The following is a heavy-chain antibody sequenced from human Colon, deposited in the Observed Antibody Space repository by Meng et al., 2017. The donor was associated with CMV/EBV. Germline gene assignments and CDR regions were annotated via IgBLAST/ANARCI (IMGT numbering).Heavy chain of an antibody. CDR1: GDSISSTTYY. D-gene: IGHD1-26*01. Sequence: SGDSISSTTYYWVWIRQPPGKGLEWIGSVYYRGSTYPNPSLKSRLTMSVDTSKNQFSLRLTSVTAADTAVYYCARTSGNYPRRYFDSWGQGTLVTSPQ. CDR3: ARTSGNYPRRYFDS. J-gene: IGHJ4*02. CDR2: VYYRGST. V-gene: IGHV4-39*07.